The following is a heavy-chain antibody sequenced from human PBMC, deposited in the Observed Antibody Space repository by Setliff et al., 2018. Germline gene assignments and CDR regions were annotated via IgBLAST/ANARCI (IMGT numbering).Heavy chain of an antibody. CDR2: IYNSGTT. Sequence: PSETLSLTCIVAGDSISNTGYYWGWIRQPPGKGLEWIGRIYNSGTTNYNPSLKSRVTISLDTPKNQFSLRLSSVTAADTAVYYCARGSEFYYGSGTIDSWGQGTLVTVSS. CDR1: GDSISNTGYY. CDR3: ARGSEFYYGSGTIDS. V-gene: IGHV4-39*07. J-gene: IGHJ4*02. D-gene: IGHD3-10*01.